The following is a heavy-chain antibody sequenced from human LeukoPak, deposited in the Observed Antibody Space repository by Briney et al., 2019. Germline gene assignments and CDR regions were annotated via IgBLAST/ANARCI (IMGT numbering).Heavy chain of an antibody. J-gene: IGHJ5*02. D-gene: IGHD5-24*01. CDR3: ASTVSRRDGYNFIT. CDR2: INSDGSST. CDR1: GFTFSSYW. V-gene: IGHV3-74*01. Sequence: GGSLRLSCAASGFTFSSYWMHWVRQAPGKGLVWVSRINSDGSSTSYADAVKGRFTVSRDNAKNTLYLQMNSLRAEDTAVYYCASTVSRRDGYNFITWGRGTLVIVSS.